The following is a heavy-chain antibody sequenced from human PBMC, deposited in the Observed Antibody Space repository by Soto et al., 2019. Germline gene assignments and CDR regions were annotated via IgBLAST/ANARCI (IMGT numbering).Heavy chain of an antibody. CDR2: IYYSGST. J-gene: IGHJ6*02. CDR3: ARRGVYYDILTGYTNYYGMDV. Sequence: PSETLSLTCTVSGGSISSYYWSWIRQPPGKGLEWIGYIYYSGSTNYNPSLKSRVTISVDTSKNQFSLKLSSVTAADTAVYYCARRGVYYDILTGYTNYYGMDVWGQGTTVTVSS. CDR1: GGSISSYY. D-gene: IGHD3-9*01. V-gene: IGHV4-59*01.